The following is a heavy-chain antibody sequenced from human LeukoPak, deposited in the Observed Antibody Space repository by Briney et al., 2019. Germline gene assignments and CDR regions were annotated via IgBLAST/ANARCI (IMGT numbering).Heavy chain of an antibody. D-gene: IGHD3-3*01. CDR3: ATSAELRFLEWFVV. Sequence: GGSLRLSCAASGFTFSSYWMSWVRQAPGKRLEWVANIKQDGSEKYYVDSVKGRFTISRDNAKNSLYLQMNSLRAEDTAVYYCATSAELRFLEWFVVWGQGTLVTVSS. CDR2: IKQDGSEK. CDR1: GFTFSSYW. J-gene: IGHJ4*02. V-gene: IGHV3-7*01.